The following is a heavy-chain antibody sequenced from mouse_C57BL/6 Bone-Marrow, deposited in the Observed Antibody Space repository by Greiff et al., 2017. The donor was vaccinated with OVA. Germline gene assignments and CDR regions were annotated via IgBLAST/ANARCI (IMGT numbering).Heavy chain of an antibody. V-gene: IGHV1-4*01. Sequence: LQESGAELARPGASVKMSCKASGYTFTSYTMHWVKPRPGQGLEWIGYINPTSGYTKYNQKFKDKATLTADKSSSTAYMQLSSLTSEDSAVYYCARSGTGYWGQGTTLTVSS. J-gene: IGHJ2*01. D-gene: IGHD4-1*01. CDR3: ARSGTGY. CDR2: INPTSGYT. CDR1: GYTFTSYT.